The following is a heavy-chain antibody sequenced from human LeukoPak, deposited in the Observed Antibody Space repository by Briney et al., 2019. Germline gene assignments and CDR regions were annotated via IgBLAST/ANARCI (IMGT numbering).Heavy chain of an antibody. D-gene: IGHD3-10*01. Sequence: PGGSLRLSCAASGFTFSSAWMTWVRQAPGKRLEWVGRVLSKTDGGTTEYAAPVKGRFIVSRDDSKNTLYLQMNSLKTEDTAVYYCAKGKEGPMVRGMCDYWGQGILVIVSS. J-gene: IGHJ4*02. V-gene: IGHV3-15*01. CDR3: AKGKEGPMVRGMCDY. CDR2: VLSKTDGGTT. CDR1: GFTFSSAW.